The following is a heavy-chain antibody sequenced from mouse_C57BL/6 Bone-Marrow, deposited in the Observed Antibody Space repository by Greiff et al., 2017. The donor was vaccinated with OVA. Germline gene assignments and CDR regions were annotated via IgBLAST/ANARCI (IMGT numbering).Heavy chain of an antibody. CDR3: ARSVRFFYAMDY. V-gene: IGHV1-81*01. J-gene: IGHJ4*01. Sequence: VMLVESGAELARPGASVKLSCKASGYTFTSYGISWVKQRTGQGLEWIGEIYPRSGNTYYNEKFKGKATLTADKSSSTAYMELRSLTSEDSAVYFCARSVRFFYAMDYWGQGTSVTVSS. CDR1: GYTFTSYG. CDR2: IYPRSGNT.